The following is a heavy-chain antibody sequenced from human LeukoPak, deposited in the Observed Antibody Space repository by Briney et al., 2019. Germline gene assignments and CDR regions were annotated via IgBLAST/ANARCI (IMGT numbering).Heavy chain of an antibody. CDR2: IKQDGSEK. CDR1: GFTFSSYA. J-gene: IGHJ4*02. Sequence: GGSLRLSCAASGFTFSSYAMSWVRQAPGKGLEWVANIKQDGSEKYYVDSVKGRFTISRDNAKNSLYLQMNSLRAEDTAVYYCARGQQPFDYWGQGTLVTVSS. V-gene: IGHV3-7*01. D-gene: IGHD6-13*01. CDR3: ARGQQPFDY.